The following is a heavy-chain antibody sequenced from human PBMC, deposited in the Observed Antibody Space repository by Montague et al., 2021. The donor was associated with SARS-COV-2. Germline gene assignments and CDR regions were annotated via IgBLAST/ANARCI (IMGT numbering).Heavy chain of an antibody. CDR2: MWSDGTSK. D-gene: IGHD1-26*01. Sequence: SLRLSCATSGFPFLDYTIHWVRQYPGKGLEWVAVMWSDGTSKYYRDSVEGRFTISRDSSRSTVSLQMNSLRDEDTAVYYCARKGSGRSDLAYWGQGTLVTVSS. CDR1: GFPFLDYT. CDR3: ARKGSGRSDLAY. J-gene: IGHJ4*02. V-gene: IGHV3-33*01.